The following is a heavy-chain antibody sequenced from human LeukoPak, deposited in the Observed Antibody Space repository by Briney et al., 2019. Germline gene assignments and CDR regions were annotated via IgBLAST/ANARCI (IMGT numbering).Heavy chain of an antibody. CDR1: GGSFSGYY. CDR2: INHSGST. CDR3: ARDDPNKYYFDY. D-gene: IGHD2/OR15-2a*01. J-gene: IGHJ4*02. V-gene: IGHV4-34*01. Sequence: SETLSLTCAVYGGSFSGYYWSWIRQPPGRGLEWIGEINHSGSTNYNPSLKSRVTISVDTSKNQFSLKLSSVTAADTAVYYCARDDPNKYYFDYWGQGTLVTVSS.